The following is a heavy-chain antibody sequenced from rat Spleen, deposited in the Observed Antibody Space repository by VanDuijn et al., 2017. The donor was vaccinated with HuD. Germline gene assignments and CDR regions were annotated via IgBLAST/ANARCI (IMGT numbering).Heavy chain of an antibody. CDR2: INLRGTDT. Sequence: EVKLVESGGGLVQPGRSLKLSCAASGFNFNDYWMGWVRQAPTKGLEWIASINLRGTDTYYRDSVKGRFTISRDNAKSTLYLQMDSLRSEDTANYYCARHDGYNPNWFAYWGQGTLVTVSS. CDR3: ARHDGYNPNWFAY. D-gene: IGHD1-9*01. V-gene: IGHV5-25*01. CDR1: GFNFNDYW. J-gene: IGHJ3*01.